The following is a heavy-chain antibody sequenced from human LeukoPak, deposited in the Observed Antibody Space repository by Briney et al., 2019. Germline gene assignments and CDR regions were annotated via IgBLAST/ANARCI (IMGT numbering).Heavy chain of an antibody. V-gene: IGHV4-61*01. CDR1: GGSVSSTSSSYF. J-gene: IGHJ5*02. D-gene: IGHD3-10*01. Sequence: SETLPLTCTVSGGSVSSTSSSYFWNWMRQPPGKGLEWIGYIYHTGSTKYNPSLESRVTMSVDTFKNQFSLKLRSVTATDTAVYYCTRSIMNFYVSGTWGRGTLVTVPS. CDR3: TRSIMNFYVSGT. CDR2: IYHTGST.